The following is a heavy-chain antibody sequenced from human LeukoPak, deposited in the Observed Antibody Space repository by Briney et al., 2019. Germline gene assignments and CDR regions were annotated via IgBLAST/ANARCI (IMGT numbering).Heavy chain of an antibody. Sequence: SETLSLTCTVSGYSIRSGYFWGWIRQPPGMGLEWIGSIYHSGSTYYNPSLKSRVTISVDMSKNQVSLKVSSVTAADTAVYYSARVGRRALVLEFAVDAFDIWGQGTMVTVSS. J-gene: IGHJ3*02. CDR2: IYHSGST. CDR3: ARVGRRALVLEFAVDAFDI. V-gene: IGHV4-38-2*02. D-gene: IGHD6-13*01. CDR1: GYSIRSGYF.